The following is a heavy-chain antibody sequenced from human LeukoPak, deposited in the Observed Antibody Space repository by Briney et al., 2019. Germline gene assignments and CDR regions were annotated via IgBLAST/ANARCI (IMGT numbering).Heavy chain of an antibody. Sequence: SETLSLTCTVSGGSISSGNYYYRWIRQPAGKGVEWVGRIYTSGNTNYNPSLKSRVTISVNTSKNQFSLKLSSVTAADTAVYYCARGIIVGATWGENDNWFDPWGQGTLVTVSS. V-gene: IGHV4-61*02. J-gene: IGHJ5*02. CDR1: GGSISSGNYY. D-gene: IGHD1-26*01. CDR3: ARGIIVGATWGENDNWFDP. CDR2: IYTSGNT.